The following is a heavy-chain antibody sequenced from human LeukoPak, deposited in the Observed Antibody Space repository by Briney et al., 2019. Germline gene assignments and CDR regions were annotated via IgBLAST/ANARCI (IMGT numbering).Heavy chain of an antibody. V-gene: IGHV4-39*01. Sequence: SETLSLTCSVSGGSITGSSYYWVWIRQPPGKGPEWIGSIYYSGTTYYNPSLKSRVTISADMSKTQFSLKLNSVTAADTAVYYCARMGWFGSATYSVFFDFWGQGTLVTVSS. CDR2: IYYSGTT. CDR3: ARMGWFGSATYSVFFDF. CDR1: GGSITGSSYY. D-gene: IGHD3-10*01. J-gene: IGHJ4*02.